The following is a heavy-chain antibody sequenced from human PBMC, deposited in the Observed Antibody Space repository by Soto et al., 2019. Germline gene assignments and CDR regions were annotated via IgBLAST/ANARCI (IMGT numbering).Heavy chain of an antibody. CDR2: ISGHNGNT. CDR3: ARDYYGLGSPRSHFFY. J-gene: IGHJ4*02. Sequence: ASVKVSCKASGYSFTNYGISWVRQAPGQGLEWMGWISGHNGNTNYAQKLQGRVTMTTDTSTSTAYMELRSLRSDDTAVYYCARDYYGLGSPRSHFFYWGQGTLVTVSS. V-gene: IGHV1-18*01. CDR1: GYSFTNYG. D-gene: IGHD3-10*01.